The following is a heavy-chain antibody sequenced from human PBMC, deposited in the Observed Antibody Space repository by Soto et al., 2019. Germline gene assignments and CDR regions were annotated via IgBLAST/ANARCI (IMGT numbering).Heavy chain of an antibody. D-gene: IGHD2-2*01. J-gene: IGHJ4*02. Sequence: ASVKVSCKASGYTFTSYGISWVRQAPGQRLEWMGWINAGNGNTKYSQKFQGRVTITRDTSASTAYMELSSLRSEDTAVYYCARDREYQLLFRYYFDYWGQGTLVTVS. CDR1: GYTFTSYG. CDR3: ARDREYQLLFRYYFDY. V-gene: IGHV1-3*01. CDR2: INAGNGNT.